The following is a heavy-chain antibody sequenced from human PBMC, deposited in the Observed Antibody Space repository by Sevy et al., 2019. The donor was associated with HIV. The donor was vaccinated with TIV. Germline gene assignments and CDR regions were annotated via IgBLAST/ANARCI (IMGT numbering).Heavy chain of an antibody. D-gene: IGHD1-7*01. J-gene: IGHJ6*03. V-gene: IGHV3-23*01. CDR2: FSGSGGST. CDR3: AKGELLGPYYCYYMDV. CDR1: GFTFSSYA. Sequence: GGSLRLSCAASGFTFSSYAMSWVRQAPGKGLEWVSAFSGSGGSTYYADSVKGGLTISRNMSKNTLYMQMNSLRAEDTAVYYCAKGELLGPYYCYYMDVWGKGTTVTVSS.